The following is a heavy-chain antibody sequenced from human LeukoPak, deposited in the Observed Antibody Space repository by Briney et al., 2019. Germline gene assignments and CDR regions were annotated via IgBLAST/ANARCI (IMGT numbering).Heavy chain of an antibody. CDR3: ARDETTDYGDYVFPDY. CDR2: ISAYNGNT. D-gene: IGHD4-17*01. V-gene: IGHV1-18*01. CDR1: GYTFTSCG. Sequence: GASVKVSCKASGYTFTSCGISWVRQAPGQGLEWMGWISAYNGNTNYAQKLQGRVTMTTDTSTSTAYTELRSLSSADTAVYYCARDETTDYGDYVFPDYWGQGTLVTVSS. J-gene: IGHJ4*02.